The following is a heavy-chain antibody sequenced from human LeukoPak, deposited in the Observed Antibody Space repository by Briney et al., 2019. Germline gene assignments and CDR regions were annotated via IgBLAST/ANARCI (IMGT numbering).Heavy chain of an antibody. Sequence: GGSLRPSCAASTFTFSSDSMNWVRQAPGKGLEWVSSISSSSDYIYYADSVKGRFTISRDNAKNSLFLQMNSLRVEDSAVYYCARDSGSSWREGLNYWGQGTLVTVSS. CDR3: ARDSGSSWREGLNY. V-gene: IGHV3-21*01. CDR2: ISSSSDYI. CDR1: TFTFSSDS. D-gene: IGHD6-13*01. J-gene: IGHJ4*02.